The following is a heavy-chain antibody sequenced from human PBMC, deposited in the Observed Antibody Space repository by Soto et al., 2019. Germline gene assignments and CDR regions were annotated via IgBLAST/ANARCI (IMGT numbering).Heavy chain of an antibody. V-gene: IGHV1-18*01. CDR1: GYTFTSYG. CDR2: ISAYNGNT. D-gene: IGHD3-22*01. Sequence: SVKVSCKAPGYTFTSYGISWVRQAPGQGLEWMGWISAYNGNTNYAQKLQGRVTMTTDTSTSTAYMELRSLRSDDTAVYYCARDYRYYDSSGYGGYWGQGTLVTVSS. J-gene: IGHJ4*02. CDR3: ARDYRYYDSSGYGGY.